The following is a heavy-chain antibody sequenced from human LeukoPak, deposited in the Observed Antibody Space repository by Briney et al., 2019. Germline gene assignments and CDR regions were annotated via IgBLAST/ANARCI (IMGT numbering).Heavy chain of an antibody. V-gene: IGHV3-30*02. CDR2: IRYDGSNK. CDR3: AKDLVGYYYDSSGYYDY. CDR1: GFTFSSYG. J-gene: IGHJ4*02. Sequence: GGSLRLSCAASGFTFSSYGMHWVRQAPGKGLEWVAFIRYDGSNKYYADSVKGRFTISRDNSKNTLYLQMNSLRAEGTAVYYCAKDLVGYYYDSSGYYDYWGQGTLVAVSS. D-gene: IGHD3-22*01.